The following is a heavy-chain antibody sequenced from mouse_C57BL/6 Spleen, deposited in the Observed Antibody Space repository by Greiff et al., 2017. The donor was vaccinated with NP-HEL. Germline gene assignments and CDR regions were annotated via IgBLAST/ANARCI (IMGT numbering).Heavy chain of an antibody. Sequence: EVKLMESGGGLVKPGGSLKLSCAASGFTFSDYGMHWVRQAPEKGLEWVAYISSGSSTIYYADTVKGRFTISRDNAKNTLFLQMTSLRSEDTAMYYCATSNSLAYWGQGTTLTVSS. CDR3: ATSNSLAY. J-gene: IGHJ2*01. CDR1: GFTFSDYG. V-gene: IGHV5-17*01. CDR2: ISSGSSTI. D-gene: IGHD4-1*01.